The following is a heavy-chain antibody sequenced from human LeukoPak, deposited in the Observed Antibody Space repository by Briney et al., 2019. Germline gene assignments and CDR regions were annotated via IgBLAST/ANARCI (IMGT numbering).Heavy chain of an antibody. D-gene: IGHD2-2*01. CDR2: LFYSGRT. J-gene: IGHJ6*03. Sequence: SEPLSLTCTISGLSLRSSILLCNCTRPPPGKGLEWFGNLFYSGRTIYRPSLNSRVTISVATSKPQFSLTLTSVSAADTAFYFCARSLSTWTHTTIYNFYYLDVWGKGTTVTVSS. CDR1: GLSLRSSILL. V-gene: IGHV4-39*01. CDR3: ARSLSTWTHTTIYNFYYLDV.